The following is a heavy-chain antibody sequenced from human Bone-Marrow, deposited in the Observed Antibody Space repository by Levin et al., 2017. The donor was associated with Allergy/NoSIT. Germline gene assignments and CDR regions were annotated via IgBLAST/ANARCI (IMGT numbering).Heavy chain of an antibody. J-gene: IGHJ4*02. CDR1: GGTFSSYA. D-gene: IGHD2-2*01. Sequence: SVKVSCKASGGTFSSYAISWVRQAPGQGLEWMGGIIPNFGTANYAQKFQGRVTITADESTSTAYMELSSLRSEDTAVYYCARDGCSSTSCWGWYFDYWGQGTLVTVSS. V-gene: IGHV1-69*13. CDR2: IIPNFGTA. CDR3: ARDGCSSTSCWGWYFDY.